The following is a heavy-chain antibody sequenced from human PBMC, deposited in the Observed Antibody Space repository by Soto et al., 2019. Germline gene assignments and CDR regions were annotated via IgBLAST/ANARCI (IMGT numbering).Heavy chain of an antibody. D-gene: IGHD6-13*01. J-gene: IGHJ3*01. CDR2: IKEDGSEK. V-gene: IGHV3-7*01. CDR1: GFTSISYW. Sequence: GGSLRLSCAASGFTSISYWLTWVLQAPGKGLEWVANIKEDGSEKHYVDSVEGRFTISRDNAKNSLYLQMNSLRVEDTAVYYCARDLSPQEGSSWFDAFDFWGQGRVVTVAS. CDR3: ARDLSPQEGSSWFDAFDF.